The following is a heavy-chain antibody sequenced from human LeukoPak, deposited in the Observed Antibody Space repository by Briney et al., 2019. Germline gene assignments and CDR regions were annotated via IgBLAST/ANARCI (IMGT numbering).Heavy chain of an antibody. CDR2: INPNSGGT. Sequence: ASVKVSCKASGYTFRDYFMFWVRQAPGQGLEWMGRINPNSGGTKYAQKFQGRVTMTRDTSISTAYMELSGLRSDDAAVFYCARGFNSGRFGFDIWGPETVVAVSS. J-gene: IGHJ3*02. V-gene: IGHV1-2*06. D-gene: IGHD6-19*01. CDR3: ARGFNSGRFGFDI. CDR1: GYTFRDYF.